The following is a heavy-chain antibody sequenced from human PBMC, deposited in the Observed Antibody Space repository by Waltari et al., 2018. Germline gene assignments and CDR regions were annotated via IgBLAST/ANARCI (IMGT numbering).Heavy chain of an antibody. CDR1: GYSISSGYY. CDR2: IYHSGST. CDR3: AGQGPDRWGVVVGYWFDP. Sequence: QVQLQESGPGLVKPSETLSLTCAVSGYSISSGYYWGWIRQPPGKGLEWIGSIYHSGSTYYNPSLKSRVTISVDTSKNQFSLKLSSVTAADTAVYYCAGQGPDRWGVVVGYWFDPWGQGTLVTVSS. V-gene: IGHV4-38-2*01. J-gene: IGHJ5*02. D-gene: IGHD3-22*01.